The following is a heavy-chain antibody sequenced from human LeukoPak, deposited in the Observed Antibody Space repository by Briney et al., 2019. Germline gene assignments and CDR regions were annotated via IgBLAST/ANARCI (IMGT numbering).Heavy chain of an antibody. Sequence: TGGSLRLSCAASGFTFSNYGMHWVRQAPGKGLEWVAFIRYDGSNKYYADSVKGRFTISRDNSKNTLYLQMNSLRAEDTAVYYCARDPSIVGATEAFDIWGQGTMVTVSS. CDR2: IRYDGSNK. J-gene: IGHJ3*02. D-gene: IGHD1-26*01. CDR1: GFTFSNYG. CDR3: ARDPSIVGATEAFDI. V-gene: IGHV3-30*02.